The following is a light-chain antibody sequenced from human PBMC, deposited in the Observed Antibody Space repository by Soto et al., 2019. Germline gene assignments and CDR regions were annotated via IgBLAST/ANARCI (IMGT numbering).Light chain of an antibody. J-gene: IGLJ2*01. CDR3: QSYDGSLSVV. CDR2: GNS. V-gene: IGLV1-40*01. CDR1: SSNIGAGYD. Sequence: QSVLTQPHSVSGAPGQRVTISGTGSSSNIGAGYDVHWYKQLPGTAPKLLIYGNSNRPSGVPDRFSGSKSGTSASLAITGLQAEDEADYYFQSYDGSLSVVFGGGTKVTVL.